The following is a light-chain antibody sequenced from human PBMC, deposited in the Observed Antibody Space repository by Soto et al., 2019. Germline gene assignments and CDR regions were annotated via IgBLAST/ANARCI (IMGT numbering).Light chain of an antibody. CDR3: QQYSNWPLT. V-gene: IGKV3-15*01. CDR1: QSVSSN. J-gene: IGKJ4*01. CDR2: GAS. Sequence: ETVMTQSPATLSVSPGERATLSCRASQSVSSNLAWYQQKPGQAPRLLIYGASTRATGIPARFSGSGSGTQFTLTFSSLQSEDSAVYYCQQYSNWPLTFGGGTKVDI.